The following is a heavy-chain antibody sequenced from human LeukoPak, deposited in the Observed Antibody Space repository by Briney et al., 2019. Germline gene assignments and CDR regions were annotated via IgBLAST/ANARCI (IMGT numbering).Heavy chain of an antibody. J-gene: IGHJ5*02. CDR1: GGSISSSSYY. Sequence: SETLSLTCTVSGGSISSSSYYWGWIRQPPGKGLEWIGSIYYSGSTYYNPSLKSRVTISVDTSKNQFSLKLSSVTAAGTAVYYCARTFRVLRYFDWLPWFDPWGQGTLVTVSS. V-gene: IGHV4-39*01. D-gene: IGHD3-9*01. CDR3: ARTFRVLRYFDWLPWFDP. CDR2: IYYSGST.